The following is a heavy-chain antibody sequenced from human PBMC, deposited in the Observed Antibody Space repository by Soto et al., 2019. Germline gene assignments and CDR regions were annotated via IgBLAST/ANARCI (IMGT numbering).Heavy chain of an antibody. J-gene: IGHJ6*02. CDR2: ISGYNGNT. V-gene: IGHV1-18*03. CDR3: ARSGDLPYYYYGMDV. CDR1: GYTFTTYG. D-gene: IGHD4-17*01. Sequence: GASVTVSCKASGYTFTTYGINWVRQAPGQGLEWMGWISGYNGNTKYAQKFQGRVTMTTDTSTNTAYMEVRSLRSDDMAVYYCARSGDLPYYYYGMDVWGQGTTVTVSS.